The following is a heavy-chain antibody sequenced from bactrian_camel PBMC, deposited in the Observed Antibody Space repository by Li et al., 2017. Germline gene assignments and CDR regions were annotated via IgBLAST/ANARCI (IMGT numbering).Heavy chain of an antibody. D-gene: IGHD6*01. V-gene: IGHV3-2*01. CDR1: GYTFSDYY. J-gene: IGHJ6*01. CDR2: IHSDGQKT. Sequence: VQLVESGGGLVQPGGSLRLSCAASGYTFSDYYMSWVRQAPGKGPEWVSSIHSDGQKTFYADSVKGRFIVSRDNAKNTVYLQMNSLKSEDTAVYYCAADTTPWYERSWFDFGYRGQGTQVTVS. CDR3: AADTTPWYERSWFDFGY.